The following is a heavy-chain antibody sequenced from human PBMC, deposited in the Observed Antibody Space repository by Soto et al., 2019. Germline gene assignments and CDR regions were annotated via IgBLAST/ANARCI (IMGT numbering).Heavy chain of an antibody. V-gene: IGHV4-39*01. D-gene: IGHD4-17*01. CDR1: GGSISSSSYY. CDR3: ARVLRPSYFDY. Sequence: LSLTCTVSGGSISSSSYYWGWIRQPPGKGLEWIGSIYYSGSTYYNPSLKSRVTISVDTSKNQFSLKLSSVTAADTAAYYCARVLRPSYFDYWGQGTLVTVSS. CDR2: IYYSGST. J-gene: IGHJ4*02.